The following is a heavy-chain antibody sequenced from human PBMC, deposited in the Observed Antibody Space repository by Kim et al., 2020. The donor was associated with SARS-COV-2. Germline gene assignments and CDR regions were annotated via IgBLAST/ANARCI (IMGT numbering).Heavy chain of an antibody. V-gene: IGHV3-30-3*01. CDR3: ARDPWSRLRGLIYSYYGMDG. J-gene: IGHJ6*02. D-gene: IGHD3-10*01. CDR1: GFTLSTYA. Sequence: GGSLRLSCAASGFTLSTYAMHWVRQTPGKGLEWVAVISYDGSNNYYADSVKGRFTISRDNSKNTLYLQMNSLRPEDTDVYHCARDPWSRLRGLIYSYYGMDGWGQGTTVTVSS. CDR2: ISYDGSNN.